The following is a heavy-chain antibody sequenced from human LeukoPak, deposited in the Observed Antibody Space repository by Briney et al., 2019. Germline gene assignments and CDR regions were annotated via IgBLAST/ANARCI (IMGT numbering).Heavy chain of an antibody. Sequence: SETLSLTCAVYGGPFSDYYWSWIRQPPGKGLEWIGEINHSGSTNYNPSLKSRVTISVDTSKNQFSLKLSSVTAADTAVYYCARTAGYCSGGSCSAVAAYYFDYWGQGTLVTVSS. CDR1: GGPFSDYY. CDR3: ARTAGYCSGGSCSAVAAYYFDY. D-gene: IGHD2-15*01. V-gene: IGHV4-34*01. CDR2: INHSGST. J-gene: IGHJ4*02.